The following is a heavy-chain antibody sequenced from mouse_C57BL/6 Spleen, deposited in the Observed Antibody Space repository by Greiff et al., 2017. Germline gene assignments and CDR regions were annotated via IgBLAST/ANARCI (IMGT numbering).Heavy chain of an antibody. D-gene: IGHD2-5*01. CDR2: IDPSDSET. J-gene: IGHJ4*01. V-gene: IGHV1-52*01. CDR1: GYTFTSYW. Sequence: QVQLQQPGAELVRPGSSVKLSCKASGYTFTSYWMHWVKQRPIQGLEWIGNIDPSDSETHYNQKFKDKATLTVDKSSSTAYMQLSSLTSDDSAVYYCARSHSNYAMDYWGQGTSVTVSS. CDR3: ARSHSNYAMDY.